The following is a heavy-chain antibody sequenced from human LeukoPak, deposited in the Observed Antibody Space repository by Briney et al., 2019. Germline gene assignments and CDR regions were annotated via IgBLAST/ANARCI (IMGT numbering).Heavy chain of an antibody. CDR2: ISGSGGST. Sequence: GGSLRLSCAASGFTFSSYAMSWVRQAPGKGLEWVSAISGSGGSTYYADSVKGRFTISRDNSKNTLYLQMNSLRAEDTAVYYCAKDARPYCSGGSCPFDYWSQGTLVTVSS. CDR1: GFTFSSYA. V-gene: IGHV3-23*01. J-gene: IGHJ4*02. D-gene: IGHD2-15*01. CDR3: AKDARPYCSGGSCPFDY.